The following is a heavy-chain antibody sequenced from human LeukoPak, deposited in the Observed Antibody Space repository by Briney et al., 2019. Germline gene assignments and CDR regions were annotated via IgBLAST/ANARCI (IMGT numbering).Heavy chain of an antibody. J-gene: IGHJ6*02. Sequence: GESLEISCQTSGCTFTSYWIGWVRPAPGKGLECMGVIFPRDSDVRYSPSFQGQVTISAHKSTNTAYLHWGSLKASDSAMYYCVRSLPGTLLRGYGMDVWGPGTTVTVS. D-gene: IGHD3-10*01. CDR1: GCTFTSYW. CDR2: IFPRDSDV. V-gene: IGHV5-51*01. CDR3: VRSLPGTLLRGYGMDV.